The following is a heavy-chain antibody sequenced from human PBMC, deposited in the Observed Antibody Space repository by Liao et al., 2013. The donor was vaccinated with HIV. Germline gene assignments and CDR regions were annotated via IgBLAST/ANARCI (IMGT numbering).Heavy chain of an antibody. Sequence: QLQESGPGLVKPSETLSLTCTVSGVSMSSNRYFWGWIRQPPGKGLEWIASMYSGGIIHYNPSLKSRVTISEDTSNNRFSLKLSSVTAADTAVYYCARMPFGYQLPQDYYMDVWGNGTTVVVSS. CDR1: GVSMSSNRYF. CDR3: ARMPFGYQLPQDYYMDV. CDR2: MYSGGII. D-gene: IGHD2-2*01. V-gene: IGHV4-39*07. J-gene: IGHJ6*03.